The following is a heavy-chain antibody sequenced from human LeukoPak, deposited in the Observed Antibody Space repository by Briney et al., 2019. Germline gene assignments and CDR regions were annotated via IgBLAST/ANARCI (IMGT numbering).Heavy chain of an antibody. Sequence: AETLSLTCTVSGGSISSFYWSWIRQPPGKGLEWIGYIYSSGSTNYNPSLKGRVTISVDTSKNQFSLNLSSVTAADKGVFLWGRVVGGVGDAFDIWGQGTMVTVSS. CDR2: IYSSGST. D-gene: IGHD1-26*01. CDR1: GGSISSFY. CDR3: GRVVGGVGDAFDI. V-gene: IGHV4-59*01. J-gene: IGHJ3*02.